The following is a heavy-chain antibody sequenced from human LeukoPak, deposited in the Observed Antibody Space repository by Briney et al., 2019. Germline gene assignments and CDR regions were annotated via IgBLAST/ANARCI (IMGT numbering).Heavy chain of an antibody. CDR1: GGSISSYY. J-gene: IGHJ4*02. V-gene: IGHV4-59*01. Sequence: SETLSLTCTVSGGSISSYYWSWIRQPPGXGLECIGYIYYSGSTNYNPSLKSRVTISVDTSKNQFSLKLSSVTAADTAVYYCARGRDGYKRFDYWGQGTLVTVSS. D-gene: IGHD5-24*01. CDR3: ARGRDGYKRFDY. CDR2: IYYSGST.